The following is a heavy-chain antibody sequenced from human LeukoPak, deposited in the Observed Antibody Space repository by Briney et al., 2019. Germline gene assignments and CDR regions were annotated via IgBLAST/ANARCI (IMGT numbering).Heavy chain of an antibody. CDR1: GGSISSYY. J-gene: IGHJ6*02. CDR2: IYYTGRT. Sequence: SETLSLTCTVSGGSISSYYWGWVRQPPGKGLEWIGYIYYTGRTNYNPSLNSRVTISVDSSKNQFSLRLNSVTAADSAVYYCARGRGYGSGGRDYYFYGMDVWGQGTTVTVSS. CDR3: ARGRGYGSGGRDYYFYGMDV. D-gene: IGHD3-10*01. V-gene: IGHV4-59*01.